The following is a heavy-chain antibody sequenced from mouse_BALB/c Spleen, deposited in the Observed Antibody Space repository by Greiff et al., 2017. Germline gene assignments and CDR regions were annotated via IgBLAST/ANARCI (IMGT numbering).Heavy chain of an antibody. J-gene: IGHJ4*01. CDR1: GDSITSGY. CDR3: ARSKDYLYYAMDY. V-gene: IGHV3-8*02. D-gene: IGHD2-4*01. CDR2: ISYSGST. Sequence: EVQRVESGPSLVKPSQTLSLTCSVTGDSITSGYWNWIRKFPGNKLEYMGYISYSGSTYYNPSLKSRISITRDTSKNQYYLQLNSVTTEDTATYYCARSKDYLYYAMDYWGQGTSVTVSS.